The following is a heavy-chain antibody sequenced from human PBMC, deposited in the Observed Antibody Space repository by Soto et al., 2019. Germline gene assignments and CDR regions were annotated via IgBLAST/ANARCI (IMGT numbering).Heavy chain of an antibody. V-gene: IGHV3-21*06. Sequence: GGSLRLSCAASGFTFTRYSMNWVRQAPGKGLEWVSSISSATNYIYYGDSMKGRFTISRDNAKNSLYLEMNSQRAEDTAVYYCARESEDLTSNFDYWGQGTLVTVSS. J-gene: IGHJ4*02. CDR2: ISSATNYI. CDR1: GFTFTRYS. CDR3: ARESEDLTSNFDY.